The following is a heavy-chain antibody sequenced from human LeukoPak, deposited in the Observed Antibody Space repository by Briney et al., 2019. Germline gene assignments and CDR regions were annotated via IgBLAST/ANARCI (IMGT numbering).Heavy chain of an antibody. CDR3: ARGVTTVTYFDY. V-gene: IGHV4-34*01. D-gene: IGHD4-11*01. CDR1: GGSFSAYY. J-gene: IGHJ4*02. CDR2: INHSGST. Sequence: SETLSLTCAVYGGSFSAYYWSWIRQPPGKGLEWIGEINHSGSTNYNPSLKSRVTISVDTSKNQFSLKLSSVTAADTAVYYCARGVTTVTYFDYWGQGTLVTVSS.